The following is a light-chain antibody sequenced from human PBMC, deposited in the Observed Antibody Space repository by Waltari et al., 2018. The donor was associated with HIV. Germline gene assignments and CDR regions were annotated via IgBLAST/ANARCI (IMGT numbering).Light chain of an antibody. CDR3: HQRSNWPIT. CDR1: QSVSTY. CDR2: GAS. Sequence: EIVLTQSPATLSLSPGERATLPCRASQSVSTYLAWYQQKPGQAPRLLIYGASSRATGIPARFSGSGSGTYFTLTISSLEPGDFGVYYCHQRSNWPITFGQGTPLEIK. J-gene: IGKJ5*01. V-gene: IGKV3-11*01.